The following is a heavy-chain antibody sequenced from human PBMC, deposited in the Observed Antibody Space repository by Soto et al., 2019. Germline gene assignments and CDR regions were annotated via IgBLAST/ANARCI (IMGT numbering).Heavy chain of an antibody. CDR1: GFTFSTYW. J-gene: IGHJ1*01. Sequence: GSLRLSCVVSGFTFSTYWVTWVRQAPGKGLEWVTNSKQDGNEKNYVDSVKGRFAISRDKVKNSLNLQMNSLRSEDTAVYYCAFGADGPLFFQHWGHGTLVTVSS. D-gene: IGHD3-16*01. CDR2: SKQDGNEK. CDR3: AFGADGPLFFQH. V-gene: IGHV3-7*01.